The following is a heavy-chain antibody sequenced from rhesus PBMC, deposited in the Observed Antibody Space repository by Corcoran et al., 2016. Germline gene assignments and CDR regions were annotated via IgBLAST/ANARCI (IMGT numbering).Heavy chain of an antibody. CDR2: ISGSSGST. J-gene: IGHJ4*01. CDR3: ARDESLSGSSHY. V-gene: IGHV4S19*01. CDR1: GGSVSSSNW. Sequence: QVQLQESGPGLVKPSETMSLTCAVSGGSVSSSNWWSWIRQPPGKGLEWIGNISGSSGSTYYNPSLKSRVTISTDTSKNQFSLKLSSVTAADTAVYYCARDESLSGSSHYWGQGVLVTVSS. D-gene: IGHD6-25*01.